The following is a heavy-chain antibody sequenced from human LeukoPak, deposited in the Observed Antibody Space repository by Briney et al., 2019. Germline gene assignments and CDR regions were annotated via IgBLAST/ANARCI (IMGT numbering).Heavy chain of an antibody. CDR1: GYSISSGYY. CDR2: IYHSGST. CDR3: ARDSLGPVLLWFGELGY. V-gene: IGHV4-38-2*02. Sequence: SETLSLTCAVSGYSISSGYYWGWIRQPPGKGLEWIGSIYHSGSTYYNPSLKSRVTISVDTSKNQFSLKPSSVTAADTAVYYCARDSLGPVLLWFGELGYWGQGTLVTVSS. D-gene: IGHD3-10*01. J-gene: IGHJ4*02.